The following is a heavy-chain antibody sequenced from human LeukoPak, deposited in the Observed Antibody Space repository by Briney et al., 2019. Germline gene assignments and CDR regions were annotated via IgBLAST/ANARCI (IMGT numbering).Heavy chain of an antibody. J-gene: IGHJ4*02. V-gene: IGHV4-4*02. CDR2: IYHSGIT. D-gene: IGHD6-19*01. CDR3: ARDPSPRGGWFYFDY. Sequence: SETLSLTCGVSGDSISSGNYWSWVRQPPGKGLEWIGDIYHSGITNYNPSLKSRVTMSVDKSKNEFSLKLDSVTAADTAVYYCARDPSPRGGWFYFDYWGQGILVTVSS. CDR1: GDSISSGNY.